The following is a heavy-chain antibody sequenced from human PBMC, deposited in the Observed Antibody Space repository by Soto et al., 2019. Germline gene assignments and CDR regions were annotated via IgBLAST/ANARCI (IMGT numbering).Heavy chain of an antibody. Sequence: PGGSLRLSCAASGFTFNNHAMNWVRQAPGKGLEWVSYIDGNGRTMYYADFVKGRFTISRDNAKNSLNLQMNSLGAEDTAIYYCATDFTGYAMDVWGQGATVTVSS. CDR1: GFTFNNHA. V-gene: IGHV3-48*03. J-gene: IGHJ6*02. D-gene: IGHD2-2*01. CDR2: IDGNGRTM. CDR3: ATDFTGYAMDV.